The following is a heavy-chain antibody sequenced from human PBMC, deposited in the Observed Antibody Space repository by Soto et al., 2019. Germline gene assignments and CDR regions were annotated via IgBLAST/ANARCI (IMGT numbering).Heavy chain of an antibody. D-gene: IGHD3-3*01. J-gene: IGHJ4*02. V-gene: IGHV3-33*01. CDR1: GFTFSSYG. CDR2: IWYDGSNK. Sequence: ESGGGVVQPGRSLRLSCAASGFTFSSYGMHWVRQAPGKGLEWVAVIWYDGSNKYYADSVKGRFTISRDNSKNTLYLQMNSLRAEDTAVYYCARDLRVYDFWSGYYFPDYWGQGTLVTVSS. CDR3: ARDLRVYDFWSGYYFPDY.